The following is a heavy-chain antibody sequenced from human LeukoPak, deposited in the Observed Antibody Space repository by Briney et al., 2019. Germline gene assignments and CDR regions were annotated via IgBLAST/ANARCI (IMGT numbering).Heavy chain of an antibody. CDR1: GYTFTSYG. CDR3: ARGRRSLTMIVVVITYYFGY. J-gene: IGHJ4*02. V-gene: IGHV1-8*02. Sequence: GASVKVSCKASGYTFTSYGISWVRQAPGQGLEWMGWMNPNSGNTGYAQKFQGRVTMTRNTSISTAYMGLSSLRSEDTAVYYCARGRRSLTMIVVVITYYFGYWGQGTLVTVSS. CDR2: MNPNSGNT. D-gene: IGHD3-22*01.